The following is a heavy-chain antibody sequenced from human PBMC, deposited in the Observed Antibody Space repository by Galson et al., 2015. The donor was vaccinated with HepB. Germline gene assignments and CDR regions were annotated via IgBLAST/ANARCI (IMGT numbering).Heavy chain of an antibody. J-gene: IGHJ4*02. CDR3: AREGDPHIYWSALDF. V-gene: IGHV3-33*01. CDR1: GFTFSSHG. CDR2: IWVDGTNK. D-gene: IGHD3-3*01. Sequence: PRLSCAASGFTFSSHGMNWVRQAPGKGLEWVATIWVDGTNKFYAGSVKGRFTISRDNSKNTLSLQMNSLRADDTAVYYCAREGDPHIYWSALDFWGQGILVTVSS.